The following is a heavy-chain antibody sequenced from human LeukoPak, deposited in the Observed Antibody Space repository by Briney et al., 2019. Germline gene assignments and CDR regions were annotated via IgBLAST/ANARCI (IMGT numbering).Heavy chain of an antibody. D-gene: IGHD4-17*01. J-gene: IGHJ5*02. V-gene: IGHV4-30-4*01. CDR3: AREGTVTTEANWFDP. CDR2: IYYSGST. CDR1: GGSFSGYY. Sequence: PSETLSLTCAVYGGSFSGYYWSWIRQPPGKGLEWIGYIYYSGSTYYNPSLKSRVTISVDTSKNQFSLKLSSVTAADTAVYYCAREGTVTTEANWFDPWGQGTLVTVSS.